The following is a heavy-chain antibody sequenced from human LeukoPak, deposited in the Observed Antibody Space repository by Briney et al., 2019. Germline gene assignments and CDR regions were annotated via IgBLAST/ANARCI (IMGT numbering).Heavy chain of an antibody. CDR3: ARDGDSSGYHFDY. V-gene: IGHV3-30*03. CDR2: ISYDGGNI. J-gene: IGHJ4*02. D-gene: IGHD3-22*01. CDR1: GFTFSYYA. Sequence: TGGSLRLSCAVSGFTFSYYAMHWVRQAPGKGLEWVAVISYDGGNIYYAGSVKGRFTISRDNSKNTLYLQMNSLRAEDTAVYYCARDGDSSGYHFDYWGQGTLVTVSS.